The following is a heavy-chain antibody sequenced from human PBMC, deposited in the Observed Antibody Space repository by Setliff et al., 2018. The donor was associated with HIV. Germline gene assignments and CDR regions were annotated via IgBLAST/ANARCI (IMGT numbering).Heavy chain of an antibody. CDR2: IFYSGTT. V-gene: IGHV4-39*07. J-gene: IGHJ4*02. D-gene: IGHD6-13*01. CDR1: GGSISGGGYY. Sequence: PSETLSLTCTVSGGSISGGGYYWGWIRQPPGTGLEWIGSIFYSGTTNYNPSLKSRVPISVDTSKNQFSLKLSSVTAADTAIYYCARRAAAGQFDYWGQGTLVTVSS. CDR3: ARRAAAGQFDY.